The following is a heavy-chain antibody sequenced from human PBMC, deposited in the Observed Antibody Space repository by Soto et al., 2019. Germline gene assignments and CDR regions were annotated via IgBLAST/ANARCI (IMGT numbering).Heavy chain of an antibody. CDR2: INANSGTT. CDR1: GYTFTSHY. V-gene: IGHV1-46*03. J-gene: IGHJ4*02. Sequence: QVQLVQSGAEVKKPGAAVEDSCKASGYTFTSHYVHWVRQAPGQGLEWMGLINANSGTTSYAQKVQGRVTRTRDTFTSTVYMELISLIFEDTAVYYCARDRNLETRAWARYYWGQGTLVTVSS. D-gene: IGHD3-3*01. CDR3: ARDRNLETRAWARYY.